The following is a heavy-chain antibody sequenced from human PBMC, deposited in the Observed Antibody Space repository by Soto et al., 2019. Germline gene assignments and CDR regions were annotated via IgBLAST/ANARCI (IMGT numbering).Heavy chain of an antibody. Sequence: SVKVSCKASGGTFSSYAISWVRQAPGQGLEWMGGIIPIFGTANYAQKFQGRVTITADESTSTAYMELSSLRSEDTAVYYCARDRYYYDSSGYFGPYYYYGMDVWGQGTTVTVSS. CDR2: IIPIFGTA. CDR1: GGTFSSYA. D-gene: IGHD3-22*01. V-gene: IGHV1-69*13. J-gene: IGHJ6*02. CDR3: ARDRYYYDSSGYFGPYYYYGMDV.